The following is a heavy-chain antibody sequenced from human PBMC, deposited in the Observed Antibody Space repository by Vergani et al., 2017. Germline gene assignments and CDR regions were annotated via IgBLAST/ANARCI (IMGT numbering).Heavy chain of an antibody. D-gene: IGHD3-22*01. CDR3: ARGPHYYDSSGSLNWFDP. V-gene: IGHV5-51*03. J-gene: IGHJ5*02. CDR1: GYSFTSYW. Sequence: EVQLVQSGAEVKKPGESLKISCKGSGYSFTSYWIGWVRQMPGKGLEWMGIIYPGDSDTRYSQSFQGQVTISADKSISTAYLQWSSLKASDTAMYYCARGPHYYDSSGSLNWFDPWGQGTLVTVSS. CDR2: IYPGDSDT.